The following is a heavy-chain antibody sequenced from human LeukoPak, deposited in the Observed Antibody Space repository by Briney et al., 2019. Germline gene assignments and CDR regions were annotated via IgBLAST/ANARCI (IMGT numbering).Heavy chain of an antibody. CDR3: ARLIAVAGADWYFDL. Sequence: SETLSLTCTVSGGSISSSSCYWGWIRQPPGKGLEWIGNIYYSGSTYYNPSLKSRVTISVDTSKNQFSLKLSSVIAADTAVYYCARLIAVAGADWYFDLWGRGTLVTVSS. CDR1: GGSISSSSCY. CDR2: IYYSGST. V-gene: IGHV4-39*01. D-gene: IGHD6-19*01. J-gene: IGHJ2*01.